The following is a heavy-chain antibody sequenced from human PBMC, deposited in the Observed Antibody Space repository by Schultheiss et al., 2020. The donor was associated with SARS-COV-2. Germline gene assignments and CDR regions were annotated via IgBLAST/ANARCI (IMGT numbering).Heavy chain of an antibody. CDR1: GYTFTDYF. CDR3: AREIRNLYSVGFDP. Sequence: ASVKVSCKASGYTFTDYFMHWVRQAPGQGLEWMGRINPNSGGTNYAQKFQGRVTMTRDTSTSTVYMELSSLRSEDTAVYYCAREIRNLYSVGFDPWGQGTLVTVAS. CDR2: INPNSGGT. D-gene: IGHD6-13*01. J-gene: IGHJ5*02. V-gene: IGHV1-2*06.